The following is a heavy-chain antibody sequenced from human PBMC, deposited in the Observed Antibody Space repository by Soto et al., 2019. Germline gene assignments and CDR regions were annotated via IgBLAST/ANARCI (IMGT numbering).Heavy chain of an antibody. CDR2: IYYSGST. CDR1: GGSISSGGYY. V-gene: IGHV4-31*03. D-gene: IGHD5-18*01. Sequence: SETLSLTCTVSGGSISSGGYYWSWIRQHPGKGLEWIGYIYYSGSTYYNPSLKSRVTISVDTPKNQFSLKLSSVTAADTAVYYCAREGVTPSYYYYYGMDVWGQGTTVTVSS. J-gene: IGHJ6*02. CDR3: AREGVTPSYYYYYGMDV.